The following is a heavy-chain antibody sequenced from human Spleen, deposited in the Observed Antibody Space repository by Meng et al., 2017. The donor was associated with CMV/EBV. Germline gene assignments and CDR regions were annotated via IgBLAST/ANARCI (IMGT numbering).Heavy chain of an antibody. Sequence: SETLSLTCSVLGGSPDSSSDYWTWIRQPPGKGLEWIGYISYSGNTYYNPSLKSRITISVDTSKNQYSLRLSSVTAADTAVYSCASSSPHYDSSGYPFYYYGLDVCGQGTTVTVSS. CDR2: ISYSGNT. CDR1: GGSPDSSSDY. J-gene: IGHJ6*02. CDR3: ASSSPHYDSSGYPFYYYGLDV. V-gene: IGHV4-30-4*08. D-gene: IGHD3-22*01.